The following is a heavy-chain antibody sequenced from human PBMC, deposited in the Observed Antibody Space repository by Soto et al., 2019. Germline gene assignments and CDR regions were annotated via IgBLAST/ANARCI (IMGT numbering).Heavy chain of an antibody. CDR3: ARHRRCSSTSCYSNYYYYGMDV. CDR1: GYSFTSYW. Sequence: ESLKISCKGSGYSFTSYWIGWVRQIPGKGLEWMGIIYPGDSDTRYSPSFQGQVTISADKSISTAYLQWSSLKASDTAMYYCARHRRCSSTSCYSNYYYYGMDVWGQGTTVTVSS. J-gene: IGHJ6*02. V-gene: IGHV5-51*01. D-gene: IGHD2-2*02. CDR2: IYPGDSDT.